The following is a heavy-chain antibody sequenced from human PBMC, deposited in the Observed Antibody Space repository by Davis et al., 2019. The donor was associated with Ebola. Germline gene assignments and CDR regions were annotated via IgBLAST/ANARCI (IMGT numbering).Heavy chain of an antibody. CDR1: GFTFSSYG. J-gene: IGHJ4*02. Sequence: PGGSLRLSCAASGFTFSSYGMHWVRQAPGKGLEWVAVISYDGSNKYYADSVKGRFTISRDNSKNTLYLQMNSLRAEDTAVYYCAKDHRYSSGWYPFDYWGQGTLVTVSS. V-gene: IGHV3-30*18. D-gene: IGHD6-19*01. CDR3: AKDHRYSSGWYPFDY. CDR2: ISYDGSNK.